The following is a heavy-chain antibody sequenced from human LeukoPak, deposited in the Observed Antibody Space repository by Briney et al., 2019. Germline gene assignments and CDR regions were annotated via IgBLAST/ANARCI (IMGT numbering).Heavy chain of an antibody. CDR3: VRYSGDADY. D-gene: IGHD5-12*01. CDR1: GFTFDNYA. J-gene: IGHJ4*02. Sequence: GRSLRLSCTASGFTFDNYAMSWFRHAPGKGLEWVGFIRSKIYGGTTEYAAFVKGRFTISRDDSKSMAYLQMTSLKSEDTAVYYCVRYSGDADYWGQGTLVTVSS. V-gene: IGHV3-49*03. CDR2: IRSKIYGGTT.